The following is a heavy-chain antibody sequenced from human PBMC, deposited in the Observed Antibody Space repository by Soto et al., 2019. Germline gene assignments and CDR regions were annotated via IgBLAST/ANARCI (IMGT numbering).Heavy chain of an antibody. V-gene: IGHV1-8*01. D-gene: IGHD2-2*01. CDR1: GYTFTSYD. CDR3: ARGLRYCSSTSCPRSPMWY. Sequence: ASVKVSCKASGYTFTSYDINWVRQATGQGPEWMGWMNPNSGNTGYAQKFQGRVTMTRNTSISTAYMELSSLRSEDTAVYYCARGLRYCSSTSCPRSPMWYWGQGTLVTVSS. CDR2: MNPNSGNT. J-gene: IGHJ4*02.